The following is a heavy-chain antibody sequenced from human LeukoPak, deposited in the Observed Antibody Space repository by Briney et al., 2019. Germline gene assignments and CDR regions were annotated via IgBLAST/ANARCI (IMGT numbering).Heavy chain of an antibody. J-gene: IGHJ5*02. V-gene: IGHV3-23*01. Sequence: GGSLRLSWAASGFTFSSYAVSWVRQAPGKGLELVSAISGSGDSTYYADSVKGRFTISRDNSKNTLYLQMDSLRAEDTAVYYCAKLTNYDSSGFDPWGQGTLVTVSS. CDR2: ISGSGDST. D-gene: IGHD3-22*01. CDR3: AKLTNYDSSGFDP. CDR1: GFTFSSYA.